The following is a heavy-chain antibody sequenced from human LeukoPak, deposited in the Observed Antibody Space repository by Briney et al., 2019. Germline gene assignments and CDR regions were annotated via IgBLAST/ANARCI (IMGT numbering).Heavy chain of an antibody. J-gene: IGHJ3*02. CDR1: GYTFTSYG. Sequence: ASVKVSCKASGYTFTSYGISWVRQAPGQGLEWMGWISAYNGNTNYAQKLQGRVTMTTDTSTSTAYMELRSLRSDDTAAYYCARGYSSSWYLGNQNAFDIWGQGTMVTVSS. CDR3: ARGYSSSWYLGNQNAFDI. D-gene: IGHD6-13*01. CDR2: ISAYNGNT. V-gene: IGHV1-18*01.